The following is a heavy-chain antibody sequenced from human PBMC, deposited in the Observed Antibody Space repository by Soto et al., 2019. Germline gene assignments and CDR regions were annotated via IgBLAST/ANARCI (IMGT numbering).Heavy chain of an antibody. Sequence: SETLSLTCTVSGGSISSSSYYWGWIRQPPGKGLEWIGSIYYSGSTYYNPSLKSRVTISVDTSKNQFSLKLSSVTAADTAVYYCARLIARSSSWYSTGAHYFDYWGQGTLVTVSS. CDR1: GGSISSSSYY. D-gene: IGHD6-13*01. CDR2: IYYSGST. CDR3: ARLIARSSSWYSTGAHYFDY. V-gene: IGHV4-39*01. J-gene: IGHJ4*02.